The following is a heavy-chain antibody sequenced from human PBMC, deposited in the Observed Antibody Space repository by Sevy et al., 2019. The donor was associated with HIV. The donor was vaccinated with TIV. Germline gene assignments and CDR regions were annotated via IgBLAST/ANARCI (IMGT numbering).Heavy chain of an antibody. V-gene: IGHV3-30*18. CDR1: GFTFSSYG. Sequence: GGSLRLSCAASGFTFSSYGMHWVRQAPGKGLEWVAVISYDGSNKYYADSVKGRFTISRDNSKNTLYLQMNSLGAEDTAVYYCAKTSGLSHGMDVWGQGTTVTVSS. J-gene: IGHJ6*02. D-gene: IGHD3-3*01. CDR2: ISYDGSNK. CDR3: AKTSGLSHGMDV.